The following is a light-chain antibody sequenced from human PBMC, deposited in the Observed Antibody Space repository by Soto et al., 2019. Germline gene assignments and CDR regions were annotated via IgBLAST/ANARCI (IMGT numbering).Light chain of an antibody. J-gene: IGLJ2*01. CDR1: SSNIGSNY. Sequence: QSVLTHPPSASGTPGQRVTISCSGSSSNIGSNYVYWYQQLPGTAPKLLIYRNNQRPSGVPDRFSGSKSGTSASLAISGLRSEDESEYYCAAWDDSLSGVVFGGGTKLTVL. CDR2: RNN. CDR3: AAWDDSLSGVV. V-gene: IGLV1-47*01.